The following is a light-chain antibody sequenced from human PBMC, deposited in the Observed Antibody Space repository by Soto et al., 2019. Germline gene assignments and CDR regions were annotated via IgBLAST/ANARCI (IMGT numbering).Light chain of an antibody. V-gene: IGKV1-5*01. CDR3: QQYYSFLPVT. J-gene: IGKJ1*01. Sequence: DIQITQSPSTLSASVGDRVTITCRASQSISSWLAWYQQKPGKAPELLIYAASTLQSGVPSRFSGSGSGTDFTLTISCLQSEDFATYYCQQYYSFLPVTFGQGTKVDIK. CDR1: QSISSW. CDR2: AAS.